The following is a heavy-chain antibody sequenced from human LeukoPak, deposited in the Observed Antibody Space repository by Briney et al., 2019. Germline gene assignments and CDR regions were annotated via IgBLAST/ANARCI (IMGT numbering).Heavy chain of an antibody. CDR1: GGSISSSSYY. CDR3: ARGVRDDYVWGSYRNYYYYMDV. D-gene: IGHD3-16*02. V-gene: IGHV4-39*07. J-gene: IGHJ6*03. CDR2: IYYSGST. Sequence: PSETLSLTCTVSGGSISSSSYYWGWIRQPPGKGLEWIGSIYYSGSTYYNPSLKSRVTISVDTSKNQFSLKLSSVTAADTAVYYCARGVRDDYVWGSYRNYYYYMDVWGKGTTVTVSS.